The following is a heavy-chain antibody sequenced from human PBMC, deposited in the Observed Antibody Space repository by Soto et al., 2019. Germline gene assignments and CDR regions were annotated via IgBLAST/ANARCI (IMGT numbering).Heavy chain of an antibody. D-gene: IGHD3-10*01. V-gene: IGHV4-59*01. CDR3: ARGGSGNYYTSRYYYYAMDV. CDR2: MYNTGST. CDR1: GGSISGYY. J-gene: IGHJ6*02. Sequence: SETLSLTCTVSGGSISGYYWSWIRQPPGKGLEWIGYMYNTGSTVYNPSFKSRVTISVDTSKNQFSLKLNSVTAADTAVYYCARGGSGNYYTSRYYYYAMDVWGQGTTVTVSS.